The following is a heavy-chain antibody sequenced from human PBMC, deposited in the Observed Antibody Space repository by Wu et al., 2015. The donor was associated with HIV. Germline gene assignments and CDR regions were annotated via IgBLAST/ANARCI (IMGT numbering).Heavy chain of an antibody. D-gene: IGHD5-18*01. Sequence: QVQLVQSGAEVKKPGSSVKVSCKASGGTFSSYAISWVRQAPGQGLEWMGGIIPIFGTANYAQKFQGRVTITTDESTSTAYMELSSLRSEDTAVYYCARSHSYGFRFDYYYYGMDVWGQGTTVTVSS. J-gene: IGHJ6*02. CDR2: IIPIFGTA. CDR1: GGTFSSYA. V-gene: IGHV1-69*05. CDR3: ARSHSYGFRFDYYYYGMDV.